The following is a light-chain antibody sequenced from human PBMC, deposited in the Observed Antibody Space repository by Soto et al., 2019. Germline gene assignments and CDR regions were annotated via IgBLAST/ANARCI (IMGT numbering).Light chain of an antibody. V-gene: IGLV2-11*01. J-gene: IGLJ3*02. Sequence: QSALTQPRSVSGSPGQSVTISCTGTSSDVGGYNSVSWYQQYPGKAPKLMIYDVSKRLSGVPDRFSGSKSGNAASLTISGLQAEDEADYYCCSYAGTYTWVFGGGTKLTVL. CDR2: DVS. CDR1: SSDVGGYNS. CDR3: CSYAGTYTWV.